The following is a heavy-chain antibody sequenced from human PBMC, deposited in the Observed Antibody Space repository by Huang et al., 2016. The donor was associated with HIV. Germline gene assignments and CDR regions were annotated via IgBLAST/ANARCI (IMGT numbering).Heavy chain of an antibody. CDR2: SNNGGST. V-gene: IGHV4-34*01. CDR1: GGSFTTYY. D-gene: IGHD3-9*01. CDR3: VRGPRYVSADWYARLRNYWFFDL. J-gene: IGHJ2*01. Sequence: QQQLQQWGAGLLKPSETLSLTCAVYGGSFTTYYWGWIRQPPGKGLEWIGASNNGGSTQYSPSPKVRVTISLDTAKNQVSLKRTSVSAADTAVYYCVRGPRYVSADWYARLRNYWFFDLWGRGSLVSVSS.